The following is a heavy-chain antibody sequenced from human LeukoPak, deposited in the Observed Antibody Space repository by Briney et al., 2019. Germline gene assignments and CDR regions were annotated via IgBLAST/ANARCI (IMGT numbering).Heavy chain of an antibody. V-gene: IGHV3-23*01. D-gene: IGHD1-1*01. CDR3: AKGDGATGTAPFDY. J-gene: IGHJ4*03. CDR2: IGGSGSPI. Sequence: GSLRLSCAASGFAFSDYGMRWVRQAPGKGLEWVSAIGGSGSPIYYADSVKGRFTVSRDNSKNTLYLQMNSLRAEDTAVYYCAKGDGATGTAPFDYWGQGTMVTVSS. CDR1: GFAFSDYG.